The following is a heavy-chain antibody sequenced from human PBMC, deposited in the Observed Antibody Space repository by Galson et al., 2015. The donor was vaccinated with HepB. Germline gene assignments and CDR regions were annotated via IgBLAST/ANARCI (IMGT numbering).Heavy chain of an antibody. CDR2: TSHNGESK. D-gene: IGHD6-19*01. V-gene: IGHV3-30*18. CDR1: GFSFSDFG. Sequence: SLRLSCAASGFSFSDFGIHWVRQAPGKGLEWVAVTSHNGESKYNVDSVKGRFSITRDHSKNTVYLQMNSLTAEDTALYFCAKDAICSSGACRGDFDPWGQGTLVTVSS. J-gene: IGHJ5*02. CDR3: AKDAICSSGACRGDFDP.